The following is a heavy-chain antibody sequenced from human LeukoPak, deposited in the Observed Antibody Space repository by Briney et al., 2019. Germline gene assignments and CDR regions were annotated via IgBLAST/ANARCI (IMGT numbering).Heavy chain of an antibody. CDR1: GGSISSYY. CDR3: ARDPPIPDYYDTDEGDY. D-gene: IGHD3-22*01. CDR2: IYYSGST. J-gene: IGHJ4*02. V-gene: IGHV4-59*01. Sequence: SETLSLTCTVSGGSISSYYWSWIRQPPWKGLEWIGYIYYSGSTNYNPSLKSRVTISVDTSKNQFSLKLSSVTAADTAVYYCARDPPIPDYYDTDEGDYWGQGTLVTVSS.